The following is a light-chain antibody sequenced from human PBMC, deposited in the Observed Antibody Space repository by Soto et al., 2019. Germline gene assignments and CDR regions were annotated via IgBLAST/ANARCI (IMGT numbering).Light chain of an antibody. CDR1: QSVSSSY. V-gene: IGKV3-20*01. J-gene: IGKJ1*01. CDR3: HQYGSSPRT. Sequence: EIVLTQSPGTLSLSPGERATLSCRASQSVSSSYLAWYQQKPGQAPRLLIYGASSRATGIPDRFSGSGSGTDVTLTSSRLEPEDFAVYYCHQYGSSPRTFGQGTKVYIQ. CDR2: GAS.